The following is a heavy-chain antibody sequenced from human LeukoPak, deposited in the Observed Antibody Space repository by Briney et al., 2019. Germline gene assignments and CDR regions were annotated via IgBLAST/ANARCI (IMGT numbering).Heavy chain of an antibody. V-gene: IGHV3-23*01. CDR1: GFTFSSYA. Sequence: PGGSLRLSCAASGFTFSSYAMSWVRQAPGKGLEWVSAISGSGGSTYYADSVKGRFTISRDNSKNTLYPQMNSLRAEDTAVYYCAKIGEYGDYFDYWGQGTLVTVSS. CDR2: ISGSGGST. D-gene: IGHD4-17*01. CDR3: AKIGEYGDYFDY. J-gene: IGHJ4*02.